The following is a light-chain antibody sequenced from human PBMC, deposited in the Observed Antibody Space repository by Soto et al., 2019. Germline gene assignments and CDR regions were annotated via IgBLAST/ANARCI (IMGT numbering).Light chain of an antibody. CDR1: QGIGNY. Sequence: DIQMTQSPSSLSASVGDRVTISCRANQGIGNYLAWYQQRPGKVPKVLISGASRLQSGVPSRFSGSGFGTDFTLTISSLQPEDVAIYYCQNYNRAPYTFGQGTKLEIK. CDR2: GAS. CDR3: QNYNRAPYT. V-gene: IGKV1-27*01. J-gene: IGKJ2*01.